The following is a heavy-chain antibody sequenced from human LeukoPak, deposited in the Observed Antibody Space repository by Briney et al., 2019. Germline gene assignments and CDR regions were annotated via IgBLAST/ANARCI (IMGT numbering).Heavy chain of an antibody. V-gene: IGHV3-15*01. J-gene: IGHJ4*02. Sequence: GSLRLSCAASGFTLSNAWMSWVRRAPGKGLEWVGRIKSKTDGGTTDYAAPVKGRFTISRDDSKNTLYLQMNSLKTEDTAVYYCTTESYYYDSSGYYWGQGTLVTVSS. CDR2: IKSKTDGGTT. CDR3: TTESYYYDSSGYY. D-gene: IGHD3-22*01. CDR1: GFTLSNAW.